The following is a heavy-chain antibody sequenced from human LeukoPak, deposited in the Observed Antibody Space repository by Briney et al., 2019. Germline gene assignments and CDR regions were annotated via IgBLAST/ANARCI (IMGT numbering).Heavy chain of an antibody. CDR3: ARDRVMVWELLRYNWFDP. CDR1: GFTFSSYS. J-gene: IGHJ5*02. Sequence: PGGSLRLSCAASGFTFSSYSMNWVRQAPGKGLEWVTYISSSSSTIYYADSVKGRFTISRDNAKNSLYLQMNSLRAEDTAMYYCARDRVMVWELLRYNWFDPWGQGTLVTVSS. V-gene: IGHV3-48*01. CDR2: ISSSSSTI. D-gene: IGHD1-26*01.